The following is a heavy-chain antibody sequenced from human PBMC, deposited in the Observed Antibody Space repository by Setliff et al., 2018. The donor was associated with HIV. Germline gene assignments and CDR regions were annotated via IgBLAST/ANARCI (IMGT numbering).Heavy chain of an antibody. CDR1: GYTFTYYA. Sequence: GASVKVSCKASGYTFTYYAMNWVRQAPGQGLEWMGWINTNTGNPTYAQDFTGRFVFSLDTSVSTAYLQISSLKAEDTAVYYCARAPGRRAPTFYYMDVWGKGTTVTVSS. V-gene: IGHV7-4-1*02. CDR3: ARAPGRRAPTFYYMDV. CDR2: INTNTGNP. J-gene: IGHJ6*03. D-gene: IGHD3-10*01.